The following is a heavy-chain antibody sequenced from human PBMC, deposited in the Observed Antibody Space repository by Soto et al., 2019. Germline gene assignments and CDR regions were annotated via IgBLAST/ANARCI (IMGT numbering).Heavy chain of an antibody. CDR1: GFTFSSYA. CDR3: AKVEEWYYYDSSGYYYYWYFDL. Sequence: EVQLLESGGGLVQPGGSLRLSCAASGFTFSSYAMSWVRQAPGKGLEWVSAISGSGGSTYYADSVKGRFTISRDNSKNTLYLQMNSLRAEDTAVYYCAKVEEWYYYDSSGYYYYWYFDLWGRGTLVTVSS. V-gene: IGHV3-23*01. J-gene: IGHJ2*01. CDR2: ISGSGGST. D-gene: IGHD3-22*01.